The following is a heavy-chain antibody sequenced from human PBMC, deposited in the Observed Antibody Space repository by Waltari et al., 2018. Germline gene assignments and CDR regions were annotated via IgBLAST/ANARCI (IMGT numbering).Heavy chain of an antibody. CDR1: GFTFSSYW. Sequence: EVQLVESGGGLVQPGGSLRLSCAASGFTFSSYWMSWVRQAPGRGLVWMANSNQGGSGKDYVESVKGRFTISRDKAKNSLYLQMNSLRAEDTAMYYCARAAVAGTGGCDYWGQGTLVTVSS. CDR3: ARAAVAGTGGCDY. D-gene: IGHD6-19*01. V-gene: IGHV3-7*03. CDR2: SNQGGSGK. J-gene: IGHJ4*02.